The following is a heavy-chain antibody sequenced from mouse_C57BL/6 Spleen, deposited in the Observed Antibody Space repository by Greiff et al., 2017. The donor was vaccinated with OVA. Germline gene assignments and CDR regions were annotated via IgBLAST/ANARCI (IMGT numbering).Heavy chain of an antibody. CDR1: GYSITSGYY. V-gene: IGHV3-6*01. Sequence: VQLKESGPGLVKPSQSLSLTCSVTGYSITSGYYWNWIRQFPGNKLEWMGYISYDGSNNYNPSLKNRISITRDTSKNQFFLKLNSVTTEDTATYYCAREDYGGFDYWGQGTTLTVSS. J-gene: IGHJ2*01. CDR2: ISYDGSN. D-gene: IGHD1-2*01. CDR3: AREDYGGFDY.